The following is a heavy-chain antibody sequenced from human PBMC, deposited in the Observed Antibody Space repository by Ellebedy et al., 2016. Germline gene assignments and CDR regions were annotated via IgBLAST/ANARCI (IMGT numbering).Heavy chain of an antibody. V-gene: IGHV4-34*01. J-gene: IGHJ4*02. CDR1: GGSISSYY. CDR2: INHSGST. D-gene: IGHD2-2*01. Sequence: GSLRLSCTVSGGSISSYYWSWIRQPPGKGLEWIGEINHSGSTNYNPSLKSRVTISVDTSKNQFSLKLSSVTAADTAVYYCARVRIVVVPAAFFDYWGQGTLVTVSS. CDR3: ARVRIVVVPAAFFDY.